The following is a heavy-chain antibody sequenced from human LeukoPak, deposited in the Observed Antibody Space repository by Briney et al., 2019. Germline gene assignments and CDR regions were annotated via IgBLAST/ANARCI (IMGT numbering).Heavy chain of an antibody. J-gene: IGHJ4*02. D-gene: IGHD4-11*01. V-gene: IGHV3-33*06. CDR1: GFTFSIYG. CDR2: IWYGGSNE. Sequence: GGSLRLSCAASGFTFSIYGMHWVRQAPGKGLEWVAVIWYGGSNEYYADSVKGRFTISRDNSKNTLYLQMNSLRAEDTAVYYCAKDSGSYSNYETNWGQGTLVTVSS. CDR3: AKDSGSYSNYETN.